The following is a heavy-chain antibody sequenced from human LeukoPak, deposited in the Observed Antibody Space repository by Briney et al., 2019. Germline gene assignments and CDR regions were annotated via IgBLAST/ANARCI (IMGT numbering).Heavy chain of an antibody. CDR1: GFTFSNYW. D-gene: IGHD3-10*01. Sequence: GGSLRLSCAASGFTFSNYWVHWVRQAPGKGLVWVSRINRDGSTTKYADSVKGRFTASRDNAKNTLNLQMNSLRAEDTAVYYCARDKKSGESSEIDYWGQGTLVTVPS. J-gene: IGHJ4*02. CDR3: ARDKKSGESSEIDY. CDR2: INRDGSTT. V-gene: IGHV3-74*03.